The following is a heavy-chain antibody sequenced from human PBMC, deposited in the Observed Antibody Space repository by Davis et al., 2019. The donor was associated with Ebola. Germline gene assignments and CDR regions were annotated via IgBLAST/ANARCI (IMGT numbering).Heavy chain of an antibody. J-gene: IGHJ4*02. CDR2: ISYSGWT. CDR1: GGSISSGTYY. D-gene: IGHD3-16*01. V-gene: IGHV4-61*01. CDR3: VRVGWGAH. Sequence: MPSETLSLTCIVSGGSISSGTYYWNWIQQSPGKGLEWIGFISYSGWTSYSPSLKSRVTISSDTSKNQFSLNLDSVTAADTAVYYCVRVGWGAHWGQGALVTVSS.